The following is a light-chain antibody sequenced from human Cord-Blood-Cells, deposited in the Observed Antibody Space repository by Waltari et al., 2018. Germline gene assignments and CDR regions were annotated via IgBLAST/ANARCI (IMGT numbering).Light chain of an antibody. J-gene: IGLJ2*01. CDR2: EVS. Sequence: QSALTQPPSASGSPGQPVTISCTGTSSYVGGYNYVPWYQQHPGKAPNLMIYEVSKRPSGVPERFSGSKSGNTASLTVSGLQAEDEADYYCSSYAGSNNLVFGGGTKLTVL. CDR3: SSYAGSNNLV. CDR1: SSYVGGYNY. V-gene: IGLV2-8*01.